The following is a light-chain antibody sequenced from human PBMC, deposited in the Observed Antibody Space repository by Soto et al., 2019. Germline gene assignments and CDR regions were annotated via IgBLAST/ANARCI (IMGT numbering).Light chain of an antibody. CDR1: SSDVGDYIS. V-gene: IGLV2-14*01. CDR2: EVS. Sequence: QPALTQPASVSGSPGQSISISCTGPSSDVGDYISVSWFQQHPGKAPKLMIYEVSNRPSGVSNRFSGSKSANTASLTISGLQAEDEADYYCTSYTSSTTLYVFGTGTKVTVL. J-gene: IGLJ1*01. CDR3: TSYTSSTTLYV.